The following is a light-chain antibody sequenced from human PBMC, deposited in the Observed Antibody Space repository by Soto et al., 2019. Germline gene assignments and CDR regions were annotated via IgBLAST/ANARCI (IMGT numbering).Light chain of an antibody. J-gene: IGLJ3*02. CDR2: STN. CDR1: SGSVSTSYY. V-gene: IGLV8-61*01. CDR3: VLYMGGGIHWL. Sequence: QTVVTQEPSFSVSPGGTVTLTCGLSSGSVSTSYYPSWYQQTPGQAPRTLIYSTNTRSSGVPDRFSGSILGNKAALTITGAQADDESDYYCVLYMGGGIHWLFGGGPKLTVL.